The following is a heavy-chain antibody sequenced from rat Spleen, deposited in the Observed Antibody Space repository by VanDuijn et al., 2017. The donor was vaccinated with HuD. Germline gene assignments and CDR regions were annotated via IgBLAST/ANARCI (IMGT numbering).Heavy chain of an antibody. CDR1: GYSITSSYR. V-gene: IGHV3-3*01. CDR2: INSAGST. Sequence: EVQLQESGPGLVKPSQSLSLTCSVTGYSITSSYRWNWIRKFPGNKLEWMGYINSAGSTNYNPSLKSRISITRNTSKNQFFLQVNSVTTEDTATYYCARWLAGAPFDYWGQGVMVTVSS. CDR3: ARWLAGAPFDY. J-gene: IGHJ2*01. D-gene: IGHD3-1*01.